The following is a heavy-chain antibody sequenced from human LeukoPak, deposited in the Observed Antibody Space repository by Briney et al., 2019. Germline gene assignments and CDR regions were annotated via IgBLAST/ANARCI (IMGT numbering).Heavy chain of an antibody. D-gene: IGHD6-19*01. CDR1: GFIFGSYN. CDR3: AKDKSGSGWYPWFDP. Sequence: GGSLRLSCAASGFIFGSYNMNWVRQAPGKGLEWISYISSSSRTIFYADSVKGRFTVSRDNVKNFLYLQMHSLRDEDTAVYYCAKDKSGSGWYPWFDPWGQGTLVTVSS. V-gene: IGHV3-48*02. CDR2: ISSSSRTI. J-gene: IGHJ5*02.